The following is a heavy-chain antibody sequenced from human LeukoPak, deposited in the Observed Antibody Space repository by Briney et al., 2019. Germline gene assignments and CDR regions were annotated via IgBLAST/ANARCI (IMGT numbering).Heavy chain of an antibody. CDR3: AKGADLDLVVVPAVRH. V-gene: IGHV3-23*01. CDR1: GFTFSSYA. CDR2: ISGGGETP. J-gene: IGHJ4*02. Sequence: LPGGSLRLSCAASGFTFSSYAMNWVRQAPGKGLEWVSSISGGGETPYYADSLKGRFTISRDNFKNTLYLQMNSLRAEDTALYYCAKGADLDLVVVPAVRHWGQGTLVTVSS. D-gene: IGHD2-2*03.